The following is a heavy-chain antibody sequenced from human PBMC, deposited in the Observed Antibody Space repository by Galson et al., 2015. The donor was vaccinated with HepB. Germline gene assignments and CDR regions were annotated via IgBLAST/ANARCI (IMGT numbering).Heavy chain of an antibody. V-gene: IGHV3-9*01. J-gene: IGHJ6*02. CDR2: ISWNSAGI. CDR3: AKAGRNYGDYGASGMDV. CDR1: GFTFDDYG. Sequence: SLRLSCAASGFTFDDYGMHWVRQAPGKGLEWVSGISWNSAGIGYADSVKGRFTISRDNAKNFLYLQMNSLRAEDTALYYCAKAGRNYGDYGASGMDVWGQGTTVTVSS. D-gene: IGHD4-17*01.